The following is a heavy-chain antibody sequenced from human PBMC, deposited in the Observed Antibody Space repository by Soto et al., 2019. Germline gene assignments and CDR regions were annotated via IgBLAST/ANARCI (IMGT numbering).Heavy chain of an antibody. J-gene: IGHJ6*02. CDR2: IYPGDSDT. CDR3: ARQDYDFWSGLDV. Sequence: PGESLKISCKGSGYSFTSYWIGWVRQVPGKGLEWMGIIYPGDSDTRYSPSFQGQVTISADKSISTAYLQWSSLKASDTAMYYCARQDYDFWSGLDVWGQGTTVTVSS. D-gene: IGHD3-3*01. V-gene: IGHV5-51*01. CDR1: GYSFTSYW.